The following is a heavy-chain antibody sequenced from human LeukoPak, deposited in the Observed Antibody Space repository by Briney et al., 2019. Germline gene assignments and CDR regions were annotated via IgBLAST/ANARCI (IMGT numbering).Heavy chain of an antibody. Sequence: GESLKISCKGSGYSFTSYWIGWVRQMPGKGLEWMGIIYPGDSDTRYSPSFQGQVTISAGKSISTAYLQWSSLKASDTAMYYCARHKGDRYGLPYYYYYMDVWGKGTTVTISS. V-gene: IGHV5-51*01. CDR1: GYSFTSYW. J-gene: IGHJ6*03. D-gene: IGHD5-18*01. CDR2: IYPGDSDT. CDR3: ARHKGDRYGLPYYYYYMDV.